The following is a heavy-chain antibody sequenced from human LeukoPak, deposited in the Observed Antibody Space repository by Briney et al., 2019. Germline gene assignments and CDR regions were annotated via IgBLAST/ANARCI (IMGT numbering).Heavy chain of an antibody. Sequence: SETLSLTCAVYGGPFSGYYWSWIRQPPGKGLEWIGEINHSGSTNYNPSLKSRVTISVDTSKNQFSLKLSSVTAADTAVYYCARDGYSYGYFYYWGQGTLVTVSS. CDR2: INHSGST. J-gene: IGHJ4*02. V-gene: IGHV4-34*01. CDR1: GGPFSGYY. D-gene: IGHD5-18*01. CDR3: ARDGYSYGYFYY.